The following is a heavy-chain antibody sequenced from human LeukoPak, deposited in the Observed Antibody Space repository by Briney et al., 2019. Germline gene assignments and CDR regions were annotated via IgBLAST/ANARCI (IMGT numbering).Heavy chain of an antibody. Sequence: GGSLRLSCAASGFTFGDTWMNWVRQVPGQGLEWVADIKQDGSEKFYVASVKGRFTISRDNGKSSLYLQMNSLRAEDTALYYCATSYDMGWLIGYWGQGTLVTVSS. V-gene: IGHV3-7*03. D-gene: IGHD3/OR15-3a*01. J-gene: IGHJ4*02. CDR1: GFTFGDTW. CDR3: ATSYDMGWLIGY. CDR2: IKQDGSEK.